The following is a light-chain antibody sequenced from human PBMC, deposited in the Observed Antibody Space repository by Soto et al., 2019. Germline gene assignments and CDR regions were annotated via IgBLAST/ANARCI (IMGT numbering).Light chain of an antibody. CDR1: QSFSATY. J-gene: IGKJ1*01. CDR2: GAS. V-gene: IGKV3-20*01. Sequence: IVLTQSPGTLSLSPGERATLSCRASQSFSATYLAWYQQKPGQAPRLLIYGASSRATGIPDRFSGSGSGTDFTLTISRLEPEDFAVYYCQQYGSSRTVGQGTKVEIK. CDR3: QQYGSSRT.